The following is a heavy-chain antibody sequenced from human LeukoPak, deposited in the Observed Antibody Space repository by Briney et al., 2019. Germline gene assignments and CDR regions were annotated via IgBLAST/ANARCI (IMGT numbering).Heavy chain of an antibody. CDR2: FDREDGEK. CDR3: AIGRTTAERRGYYGMDV. V-gene: IGHV1-24*01. D-gene: IGHD4-17*01. CDR1: GYTLTELS. Sequence: ASVKVSCKVSGYTLTELSIHWVRQAPGKGLEWMGGFDREDGEKIYARKFQGRVTMTEDTSTDTAYMEVSSLRFEDTAVYYCAIGRTTAERRGYYGMDVWARGTTVTVSS. J-gene: IGHJ6*02.